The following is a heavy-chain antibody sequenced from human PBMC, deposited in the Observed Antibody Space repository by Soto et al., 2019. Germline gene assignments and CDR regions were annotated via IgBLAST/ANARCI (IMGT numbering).Heavy chain of an antibody. D-gene: IGHD6-13*01. CDR1: DSVSSNSAA. CDR3: ARDRIAERGPNYGMDV. Sequence: DSVSSNSAAWNWIRQSPSRGLEWLGRTYYRSKWYNDYAVSVKSRITINPDTSKNQFSLQLNSVTPEDTAVYYCARDRIAERGPNYGMDVWGQGTTVTVSS. J-gene: IGHJ6*02. CDR2: TYYRSKWYN. V-gene: IGHV6-1*01.